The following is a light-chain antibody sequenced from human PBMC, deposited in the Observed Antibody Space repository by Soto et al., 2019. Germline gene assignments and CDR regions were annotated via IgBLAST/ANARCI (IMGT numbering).Light chain of an antibody. CDR2: STN. CDR1: SASVLTSYY. CDR3: ALYVGYGTVV. Sequence: QTVVSQEPSFSVSPGATVTLTCGLTSASVLTSYYPSWYQQTPGQAPRTLIYSTNIRSSGVPDRFSGSILGNKAALTITGAQADDEYYYYHALYVGYGTVVFGGGTKLTVL. V-gene: IGLV8-61*01. J-gene: IGLJ2*01.